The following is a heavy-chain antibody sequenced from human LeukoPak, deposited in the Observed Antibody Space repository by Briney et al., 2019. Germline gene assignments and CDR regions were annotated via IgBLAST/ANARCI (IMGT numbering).Heavy chain of an antibody. CDR3: ARRYCSSTSCLIDY. V-gene: IGHV3-48*03. CDR2: ISSSGTTI. Sequence: GGSLRLSCAASGFTFSSYEMNWVRQAPGKGLEWGSYISSSGTTIYYADSVKGRFTISRDNAKNSLYLQMNSLRAEDTAVYYCARRYCSSTSCLIDYWGQGTLVTVSS. D-gene: IGHD2-2*01. J-gene: IGHJ4*02. CDR1: GFTFSSYE.